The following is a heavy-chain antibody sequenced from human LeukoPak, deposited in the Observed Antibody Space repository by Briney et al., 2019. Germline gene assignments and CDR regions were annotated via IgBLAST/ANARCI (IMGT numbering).Heavy chain of an antibody. V-gene: IGHV3-66*01. Sequence: RGSLRLSCAASGFTVSSNYMSWVRQAPGKGLEWVSVIYSGGSTYSADSVKGRFTISRDNSKNTLFLQMNSLRAEDTAVYYCAREGPGRPIDYWGQGTLVTVSS. D-gene: IGHD1-26*01. J-gene: IGHJ4*02. CDR1: GFTVSSNY. CDR2: IYSGGST. CDR3: AREGPGRPIDY.